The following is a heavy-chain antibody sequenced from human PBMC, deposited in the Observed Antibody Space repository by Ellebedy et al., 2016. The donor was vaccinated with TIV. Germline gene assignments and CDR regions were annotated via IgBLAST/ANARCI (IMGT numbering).Heavy chain of an antibody. V-gene: IGHV3-30-3*01. Sequence: GESLKISXAASGFTFSSYAMHWVRQAPGKGLEWVAVISYDGSNKYYADSVKGRFTISRDNSKNTLYLQMNSLRAEDTAVYYCARGRITGTTGWFDPWGQGTLVTVSS. CDR2: ISYDGSNK. CDR1: GFTFSSYA. J-gene: IGHJ5*02. CDR3: ARGRITGTTGWFDP. D-gene: IGHD1-20*01.